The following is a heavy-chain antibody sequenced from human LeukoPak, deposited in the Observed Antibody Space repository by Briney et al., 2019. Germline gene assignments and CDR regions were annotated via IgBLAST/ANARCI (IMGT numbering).Heavy chain of an antibody. CDR3: ARGEDHGSGTVHFDY. D-gene: IGHD3-10*01. J-gene: IGHJ4*02. CDR1: GGSIRNTSYY. Sequence: SETLSLTCTVSGGSIRNTSYYWGWIRQPPGKGLEWIGSIYYSGSTYYNAPLKSRVTMSVDRSKNQFSLNLSSVTAADTAVYYCARGEDHGSGTVHFDYWGQGTLVTVSS. V-gene: IGHV4-39*07. CDR2: IYYSGST.